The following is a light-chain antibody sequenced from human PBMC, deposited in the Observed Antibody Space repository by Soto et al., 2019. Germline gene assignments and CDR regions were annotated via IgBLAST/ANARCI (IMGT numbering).Light chain of an antibody. Sequence: EIVMTQSPATLSVSPGERATLSCRASQSVGSNLAWYQQKPGQAPRLLIYGASTRATGIPARFSGSGSGTGFTLTISSLQSEDFAVYYCQHYNNWPRTFGQGTKVEIK. CDR3: QHYNNWPRT. V-gene: IGKV3-15*01. J-gene: IGKJ1*01. CDR1: QSVGSN. CDR2: GAS.